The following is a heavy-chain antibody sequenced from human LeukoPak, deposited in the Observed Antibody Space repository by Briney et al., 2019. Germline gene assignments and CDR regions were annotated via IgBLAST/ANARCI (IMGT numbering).Heavy chain of an antibody. V-gene: IGHV4-59*01. Sequence: SETLSLTCTVSGASIISYYWSWIRQPPGKGLEWIGYIYYSGSTNYNPSLKSRVTISVDTSKNQFSLKLSSVTAADTAVYYCARALNYYDSSGYPTLWYFDLWGRGTLVTVSS. CDR1: GASIISYY. CDR2: IYYSGST. CDR3: ARALNYYDSSGYPTLWYFDL. J-gene: IGHJ2*01. D-gene: IGHD3-22*01.